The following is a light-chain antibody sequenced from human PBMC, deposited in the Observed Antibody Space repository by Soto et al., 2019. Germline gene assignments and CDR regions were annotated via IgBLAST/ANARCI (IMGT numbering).Light chain of an antibody. CDR1: KIGTKS. J-gene: IGLJ2*01. CDR3: QVWDSSTDQNVV. V-gene: IGLV3-21*02. CDR2: DDS. Sequence: SYELTQPPSVSVAPGQTARITCGGNKIGTKSVHWYQQKPGQAPVLVVFDDSDRPSGIPERFSGSNSGNTATLTISRVEAGDEADYSCQVWDSSTDQNVVFGGGTQLTVL.